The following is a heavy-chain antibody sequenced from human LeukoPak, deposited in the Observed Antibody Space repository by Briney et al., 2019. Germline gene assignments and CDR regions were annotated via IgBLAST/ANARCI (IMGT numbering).Heavy chain of an antibody. V-gene: IGHV1-69*05. CDR2: IIPIFTTA. J-gene: IGHJ4*02. CDR3: ARDRISGFYYGYPYYFDS. CDR1: GGTFSSYA. Sequence: EASVKVSCXASGGTFSSYAINWVRQAPGQGLEWMGRIIPIFTTANYAQKFQGRVTITTDESTTTAYMELSSLRSEDTAVYYCARDRISGFYYGYPYYFDSWGQGTLVTVSS. D-gene: IGHD3-10*01.